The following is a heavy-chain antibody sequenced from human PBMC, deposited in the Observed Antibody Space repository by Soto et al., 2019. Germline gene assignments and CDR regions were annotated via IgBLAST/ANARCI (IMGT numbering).Heavy chain of an antibody. D-gene: IGHD6-19*01. CDR2: IYYSGST. CDR1: GGPISSYY. J-gene: IGHJ4*02. Sequence: QGQLQESGPGLVKPSETLSLNCTVSGGPISSYYWSWIRQSPGKGLEWIGYIYYSGSTNYNPSLKSRVTISVDTFKNQFSLELISVTAADTAVYYCARGTSGWPPRLDYWGQGTLVTVSS. CDR3: ARGTSGWPPRLDY. V-gene: IGHV4-59*01.